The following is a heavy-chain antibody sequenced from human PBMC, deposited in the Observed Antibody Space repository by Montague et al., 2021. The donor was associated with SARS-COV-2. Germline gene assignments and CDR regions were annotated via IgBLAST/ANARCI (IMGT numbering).Heavy chain of an antibody. D-gene: IGHD3-9*01. Sequence: SETLSLTCTVSGASISTYYWNWIRQFPGKGLEWIGYIDYSGRTNYNPSLQSRVIISVDRSKIQFSLKLNSVTAADTAIYYCARLPYDNSYGMDVWGQGTTVTVSS. J-gene: IGHJ6*02. V-gene: IGHV4-59*01. CDR2: IDYSGRT. CDR1: GASISTYY. CDR3: ARLPYDNSYGMDV.